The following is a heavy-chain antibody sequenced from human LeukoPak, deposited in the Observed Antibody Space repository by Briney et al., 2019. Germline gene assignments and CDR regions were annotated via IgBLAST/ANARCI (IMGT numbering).Heavy chain of an antibody. D-gene: IGHD5-24*01. CDR2: ITTYNGDT. CDR3: ARLIEMATIFSDD. CDR1: GYTFTSNV. J-gene: IGHJ4*02. Sequence: GASVKVSCKASGYTFTSNVITWVRQAPGQGLEWMGCITTYNGDTNYAQKFQGRVTMTTDTSTSTAYMELRSLRSDDTAVYYCARLIEMATIFSDDWGQGTLVTVSS. V-gene: IGHV1-18*01.